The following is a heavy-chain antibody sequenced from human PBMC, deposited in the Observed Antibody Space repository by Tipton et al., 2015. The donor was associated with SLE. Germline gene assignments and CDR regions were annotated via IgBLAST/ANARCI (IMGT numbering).Heavy chain of an antibody. V-gene: IGHV4-31*03. CDR3: ARDTVGWYSGAFDI. J-gene: IGHJ3*02. CDR1: GGSISSGGYY. D-gene: IGHD4-23*01. Sequence: TLSLTCTVSGGSISSGGYYWSWIRQHPGKGLEWIGYIYYSGSTYYNPSLKSRVTISVDTSTNQFSLKLSSVTAADTAVYYCARDTVGWYSGAFDIWGQGTMVTVSS. CDR2: IYYSGST.